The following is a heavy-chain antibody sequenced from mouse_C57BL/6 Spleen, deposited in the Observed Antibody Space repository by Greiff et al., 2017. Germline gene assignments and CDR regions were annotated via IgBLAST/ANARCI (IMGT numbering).Heavy chain of an antibody. D-gene: IGHD1-1*01. CDR1: GYAFSSSW. J-gene: IGHJ3*01. CDR3: ARENYYGTAGFAY. V-gene: IGHV1-82*01. CDR2: IYPGAGDT. Sequence: VQLQQSGPELVKPGASVKISCKASGYAFSSSWMNWVKQRPGKGLEWIGRIYPGAGDTNYNGKFKGKATLTADKSSSTAYMQLSSLTSEDSAVYFCARENYYGTAGFAYWGQGTLVTVAA.